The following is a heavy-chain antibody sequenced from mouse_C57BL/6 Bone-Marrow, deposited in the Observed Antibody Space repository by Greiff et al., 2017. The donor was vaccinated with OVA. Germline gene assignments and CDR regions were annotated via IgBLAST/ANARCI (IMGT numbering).Heavy chain of an antibody. D-gene: IGHD1-1*01. CDR2: ISSGSSTI. CDR1: GFNFSDYG. J-gene: IGHJ2*01. CDR3: ARRTTVVGAPFDY. V-gene: IGHV5-17*01. Sequence: DVKLEESGGGLVKPGGSLKLSCAASGFNFSDYGMHWVRQAPEKGLEWVAYISSGSSTIYYADTVKGRFTISRDNAKNTLFLQMTSLRSEDTAMYYCARRTTVVGAPFDYWGQGTTLTVSS.